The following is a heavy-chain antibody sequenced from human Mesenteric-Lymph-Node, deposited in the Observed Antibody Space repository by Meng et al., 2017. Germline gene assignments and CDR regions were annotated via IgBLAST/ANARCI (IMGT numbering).Heavy chain of an antibody. CDR2: MNPNSGNT. CDR1: GYTFTSYD. J-gene: IGHJ4*02. Sequence: ASVKVSCKASGYTFTSYDINWVRQATGQGLEWMGWMNPNSGNTGYAQKFQGRVTMTRNTSISTAYMELSSLRSEDTAVYYCAQWAGRDILRSWYAVFDYWGQGSLVTVSS. V-gene: IGHV1-8*01. D-gene: IGHD6-13*01. CDR3: AQWAGRDILRSWYAVFDY.